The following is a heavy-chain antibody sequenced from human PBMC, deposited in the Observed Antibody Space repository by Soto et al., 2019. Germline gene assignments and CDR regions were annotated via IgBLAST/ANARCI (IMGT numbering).Heavy chain of an antibody. Sequence: GASVKVSCKTSGYTFTGYYIHWVRQAPGQGLEWMGWINPNSGGTNYAQNFQGRVTMTRDTSISTAYMDLIGLRSDDTAVYYCARTTQLCTPGGWFDPWGQGTLVTVSS. CDR1: GYTFTGYY. D-gene: IGHD2-8*02. V-gene: IGHV1-2*02. CDR2: INPNSGGT. CDR3: ARTTQLCTPGGWFDP. J-gene: IGHJ5*02.